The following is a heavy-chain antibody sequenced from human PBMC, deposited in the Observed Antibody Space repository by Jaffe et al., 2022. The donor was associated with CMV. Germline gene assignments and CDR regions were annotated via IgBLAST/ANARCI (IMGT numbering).Heavy chain of an antibody. Sequence: EVQLLESGGGLVQPGKSLRLSCAASGFTFSNYAMNWVRQAPGKGLEWVSAISGSGNTTYYADSVRGRFTISRDNSNNTLHLQMNSLRAEDTAMYYCAISTTVTTLAYWGQETLVTVSS. CDR3: AISTTVTTLAY. D-gene: IGHD4-17*01. V-gene: IGHV3-23*01. CDR2: ISGSGNTT. J-gene: IGHJ4*02. CDR1: GFTFSNYA.